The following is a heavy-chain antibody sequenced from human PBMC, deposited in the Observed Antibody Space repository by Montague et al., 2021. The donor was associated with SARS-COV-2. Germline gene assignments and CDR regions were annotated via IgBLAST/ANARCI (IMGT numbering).Heavy chain of an antibody. Sequence: SLRLSCAASGFTFDDYGMSWVRQAPGKGLEWVSGINWNGGSTGYADSAKGRFTISRDNAKNSLYLQMNSLRAEDTALYYCARDYDILTGYYNDHYYYYGMDVWGQGTTVTVSS. D-gene: IGHD3-9*01. CDR1: GFTFDDYG. J-gene: IGHJ6*02. CDR3: ARDYDILTGYYNDHYYYYGMDV. V-gene: IGHV3-20*04. CDR2: INWNGGST.